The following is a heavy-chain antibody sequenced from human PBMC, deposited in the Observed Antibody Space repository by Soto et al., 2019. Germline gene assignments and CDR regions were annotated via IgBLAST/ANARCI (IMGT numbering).Heavy chain of an antibody. CDR1: GFTFSGSA. D-gene: IGHD1-20*01. CDR3: TTYNWNDEFGY. V-gene: IGHV3-73*01. J-gene: IGHJ4*02. Sequence: EVQLVESGGGLVQPGGSLKLSCAASGFTFSGSAMHWVRQASGKGLEWVGRIRSKANSYATAYAASVKGRFTISRXDSKTTAYLQMNSLKTEDTAVYYCTTYNWNDEFGYWGQGTLVTVSS. CDR2: IRSKANSYAT.